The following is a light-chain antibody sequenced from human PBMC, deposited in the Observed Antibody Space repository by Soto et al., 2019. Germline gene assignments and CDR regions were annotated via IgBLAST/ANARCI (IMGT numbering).Light chain of an antibody. J-gene: IGKJ2*01. CDR1: QSIGNY. CDR3: QHSFGDSRT. Sequence: DVQLTQSPTSLSASVGDRVTITCRASQSIGNYLNWYQQRPGKAPKVLVSVASTSATDEPSRYSGGGSGTDFFLTITSLQPEDSATYYCQHSFGDSRTFGQGTKVEIK. CDR2: VAS. V-gene: IGKV1-39*01.